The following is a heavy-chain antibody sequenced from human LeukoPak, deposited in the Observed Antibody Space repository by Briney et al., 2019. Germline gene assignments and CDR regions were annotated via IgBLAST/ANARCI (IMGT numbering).Heavy chain of an antibody. CDR2: INPGGGA. V-gene: IGHV4-34*01. J-gene: IGHJ4*02. D-gene: IGHD1-26*01. CDR3: AQGGGEAPSC. CDR1: GGPFSGYY. Sequence: SETLSLTCAVYGGPFSGYYWSWIRQPPGKGLEWIGEINPGGGADYNPSLKSRVTISVDTSKNQFSLKLSSVTAADTAVYYCAQGGGEAPSCWGQGTLVTVSS.